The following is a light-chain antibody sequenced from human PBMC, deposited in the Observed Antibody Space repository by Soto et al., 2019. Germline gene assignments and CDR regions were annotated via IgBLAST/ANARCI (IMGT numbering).Light chain of an antibody. J-gene: IGKJ1*01. V-gene: IGKV1-39*01. CDR2: AAS. Sequence: DIQMTQSPSSLAASVGDRVTIICRPSQSISTYLNWYQQKPGKAPKLLIYAASSLQSGAPSRFSGSGSETDFTLTISSLQPEDFATYYCQQSYSTPRTFGQGTKVDIK. CDR1: QSISTY. CDR3: QQSYSTPRT.